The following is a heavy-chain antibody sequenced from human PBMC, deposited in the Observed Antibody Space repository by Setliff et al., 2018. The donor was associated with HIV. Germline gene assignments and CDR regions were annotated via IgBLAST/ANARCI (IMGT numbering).Heavy chain of an antibody. D-gene: IGHD3-9*01. V-gene: IGHV4-61*02. CDR1: GGSISSGNYY. J-gene: IGHJ4*02. Sequence: PSETLSLTCTVSGGSISSGNYYWSWIRQPAGKGLEWIGRRYISGSTNYNPSLKSRVTISVDASKKQFSLNLSSVTAADTAVYYCARSLRYFDWSLHYWGQGMLVTVSS. CDR3: ARSLRYFDWSLHY. CDR2: RYISGST.